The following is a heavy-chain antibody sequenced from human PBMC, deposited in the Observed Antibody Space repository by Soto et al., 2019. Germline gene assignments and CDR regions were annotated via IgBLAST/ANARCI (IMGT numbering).Heavy chain of an antibody. CDR1: GGSISSYY. J-gene: IGHJ4*02. CDR2: IYYSGST. D-gene: IGHD3-9*01. V-gene: IGHV4-59*01. CDR3: ARAEYDILDFDY. Sequence: SETVSLTCTVSGGSISSYYWSWIRQPPGKGLEWIGYIYYSGSTNYNPSLKSRVTISVDTSKNQFSLKLSSVTAADTAVYYCARAEYDILDFDYWGQGTLVTVSS.